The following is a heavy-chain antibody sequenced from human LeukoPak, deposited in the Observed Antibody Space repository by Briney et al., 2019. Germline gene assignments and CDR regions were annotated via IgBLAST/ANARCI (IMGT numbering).Heavy chain of an antibody. CDR2: ISSSGNNI. V-gene: IGHV3-11*01. Sequence: GGSLRLSCAASGFTFSDSYMSWIRQSPGKGLEGVSYISSSGNNIYYGDSVKGRFTISRDNAKNSLYLQINSLRAEDTAVYYCTTFSSTWYYFDFWGQGALVTVSS. J-gene: IGHJ4*02. CDR3: TTFSSTWYYFDF. D-gene: IGHD6-13*01. CDR1: GFTFSDSY.